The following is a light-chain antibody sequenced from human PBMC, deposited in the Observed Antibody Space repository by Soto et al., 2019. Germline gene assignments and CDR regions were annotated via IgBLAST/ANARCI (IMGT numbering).Light chain of an antibody. Sequence: DIVLTQSPATLSVSPGERSTLSCMAIQSVSSNLAWYQQKPGQAPRLLIYGASTRATGIPARFSGSGSGTEFTLTISSLQSEDFEVYYCQQYNNWPRTFGQGTKVDIK. V-gene: IGKV3-15*01. CDR3: QQYNNWPRT. CDR1: QSVSSN. J-gene: IGKJ1*01. CDR2: GAS.